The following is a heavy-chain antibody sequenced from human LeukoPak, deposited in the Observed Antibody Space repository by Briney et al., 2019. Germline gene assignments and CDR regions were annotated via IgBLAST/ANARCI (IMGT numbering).Heavy chain of an antibody. V-gene: IGHV4-59*01. J-gene: IGHJ3*02. D-gene: IGHD3-9*01. Sequence: SETLSLTCTVSGGSISSYYWSWIRQPPGKGLEWIGYIYYSGSTNYNPSLKSRVTISVDTSKNQFSLKLSSVTAADTAVYYCATPYFTSAFDIWGQGTMVTVSS. CDR2: IYYSGST. CDR1: GGSISSYY. CDR3: ATPYFTSAFDI.